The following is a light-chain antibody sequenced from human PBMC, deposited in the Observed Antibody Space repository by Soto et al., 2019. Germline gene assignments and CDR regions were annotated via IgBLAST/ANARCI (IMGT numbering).Light chain of an antibody. Sequence: DIQLTQSPSFLSAAVGDRVTITCRASQDITNFLAWYQQKPGKAPELLIYGASTLHSGVPARFSGSGSGTEFTLSISSLKPEDFATYHCQHHNSYPYTFGKGTKLEIK. CDR2: GAS. V-gene: IGKV1-9*01. CDR1: QDITNF. CDR3: QHHNSYPYT. J-gene: IGKJ2*01.